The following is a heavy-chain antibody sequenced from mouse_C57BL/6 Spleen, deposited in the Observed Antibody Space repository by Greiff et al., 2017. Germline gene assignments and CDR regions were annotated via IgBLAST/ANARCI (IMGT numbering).Heavy chain of an antibody. J-gene: IGHJ2*01. CDR1: GYTFTDYN. D-gene: IGHD2-4*01. Sequence: EVQLQQSGPELVKPGASVKITCKASGYTFTDYNMDWVKQSHGKSLEWIGDINPNNGGTIYNQKFKDKATLTADKSSSTAYMQLSSLTYEDSAVYYCAREGDYRGFDYWGQGTTLTVSS. V-gene: IGHV1-18*01. CDR3: AREGDYRGFDY. CDR2: INPNNGGT.